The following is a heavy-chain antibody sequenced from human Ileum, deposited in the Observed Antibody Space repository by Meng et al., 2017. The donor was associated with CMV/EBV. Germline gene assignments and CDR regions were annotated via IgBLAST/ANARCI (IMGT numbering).Heavy chain of an antibody. CDR3: ARDRGVVPAALGYYGMDV. J-gene: IGHJ6*02. Sequence: GGSLRLSCAASGFTFSSYSMNWVRQAPGKGLEWVSYISSSSSTIYYADSVKGRFTISRDNAKNSLYLQMNSLRAEDTAVYYCARDRGVVPAALGYYGMDVWGQGTTVTVSS. V-gene: IGHV3-48*04. CDR2: ISSSSSTI. D-gene: IGHD2-2*01. CDR1: GFTFSSYS.